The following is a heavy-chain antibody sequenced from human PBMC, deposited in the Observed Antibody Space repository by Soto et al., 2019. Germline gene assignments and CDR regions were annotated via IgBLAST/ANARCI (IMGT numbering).Heavy chain of an antibody. D-gene: IGHD4-4*01. CDR2: IGTAGDT. CDR1: GFTFSSYD. CDR3: ARGDPYTVTTSGLVDY. V-gene: IGHV3-13*01. J-gene: IGHJ4*02. Sequence: EVQLVESGGGLVQPGGSLRLSCAASGFTFSSYDMHWVRQATGKGLEWVSAIGTAGDTYYPGSVKGRFTISRENAKNSLYLQMNSLRAGDTAVYYCARGDPYTVTTSGLVDYWGQGTLVTVSS.